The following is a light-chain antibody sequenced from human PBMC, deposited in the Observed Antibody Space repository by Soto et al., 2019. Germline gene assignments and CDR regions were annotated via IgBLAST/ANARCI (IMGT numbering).Light chain of an antibody. J-gene: IGKJ4*01. CDR2: DAS. V-gene: IGKV3-20*01. CDR1: QSVSSSY. CDR3: QQYGSSPLT. Sequence: EIVLTQSPGTLSLSPGERATLFCRASQSVSSSYLAWYQQRPGQAPRLLIYDASSRATGIPDRISGSGSGTDFTLTISRLEPEDFAVYYCQQYGSSPLTFGGGTKVEIK.